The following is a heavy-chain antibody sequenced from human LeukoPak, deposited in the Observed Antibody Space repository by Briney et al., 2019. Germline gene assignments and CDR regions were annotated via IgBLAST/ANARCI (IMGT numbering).Heavy chain of an antibody. CDR3: ARGPRFGELLWHWFDP. CDR2: IFHTGTT. V-gene: IGHV4-4*02. Sequence: SETLSLTCAVSGGSISSSNWWSWVRQPPGKGLEWIGRIFHTGTTDYNPPLKSRVTISEDTSKNQFSLKLRSVTAADTAVYYCARGPRFGELLWHWFDPWGQGTLVTVSS. CDR1: GGSISSSNW. D-gene: IGHD3-10*01. J-gene: IGHJ5*02.